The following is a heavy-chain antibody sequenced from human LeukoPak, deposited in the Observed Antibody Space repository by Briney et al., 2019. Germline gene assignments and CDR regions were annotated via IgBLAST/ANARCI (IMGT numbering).Heavy chain of an antibody. V-gene: IGHV3-21*01. CDR3: ARDRQPPYYYGMDV. CDR2: ISSSSSYI. D-gene: IGHD5-18*01. CDR1: GFTFSSYS. J-gene: IGHJ6*02. Sequence: GGSLRLSCAASGFTFSSYSMNGVRQAPGQGLEWVSSISSSSSYIYYADSVKGRFTISRDNAKNSLYLQMNSLRAEDTAVYYCARDRQPPYYYGMDVWGQGTTVTISS.